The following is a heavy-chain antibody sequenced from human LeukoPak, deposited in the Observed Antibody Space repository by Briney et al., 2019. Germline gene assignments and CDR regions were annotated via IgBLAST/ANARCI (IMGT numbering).Heavy chain of an antibody. CDR2: INPNSGGT. J-gene: IGHJ4*02. D-gene: IGHD1-26*01. V-gene: IGHV1-2*02. CDR1: GYTFTVYY. CDR3: ARVWELEEAIDY. Sequence: ASVKVSFKAAGYTFTVYYMHWVRQAPGQGLEWMGWINPNSGGTNYAQKFQGRVTMTRDTSISTACMELSRLRSDDTAVYYCARVWELEEAIDYWGQGTLVTVSS.